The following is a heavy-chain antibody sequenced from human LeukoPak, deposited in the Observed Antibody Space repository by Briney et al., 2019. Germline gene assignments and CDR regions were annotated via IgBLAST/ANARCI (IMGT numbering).Heavy chain of an antibody. CDR2: IYYSGST. Sequence: SQTLSLTCTVSGGSISSGDYYWSWIRQPPGKGLEWIGYIYYSGSTYYNPSLKSRVTISVGTSKNQFSLKLSSVTAADTAVYYCAVMTTVRYLFDYWGQGTLVTVSS. CDR3: AVMTTVRYLFDY. D-gene: IGHD4-11*01. CDR1: GGSISSGDYY. V-gene: IGHV4-30-4*01. J-gene: IGHJ4*02.